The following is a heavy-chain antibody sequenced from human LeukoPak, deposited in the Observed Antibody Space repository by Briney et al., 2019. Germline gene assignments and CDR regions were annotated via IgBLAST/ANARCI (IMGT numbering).Heavy chain of an antibody. D-gene: IGHD5/OR15-5a*01. V-gene: IGHV4-38-2*02. CDR3: ARAFYELTDAFDI. CDR1: GYSISSGYY. J-gene: IGHJ3*02. CDR2: IYHSGST. Sequence: SETLSLTCTVSGYSISSGYYWGWIRQPPGKGLEWIGSIYHSGSTYYNPSLKSRVTISVDTSKNQFSLKLSSVTAADTAVYYCARAFYELTDAFDIWGRGTMVTVSS.